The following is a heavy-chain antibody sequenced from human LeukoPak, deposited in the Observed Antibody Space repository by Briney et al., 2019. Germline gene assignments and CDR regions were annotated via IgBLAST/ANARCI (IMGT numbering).Heavy chain of an antibody. CDR3: ARGRWSHWSVIASAFDI. J-gene: IGHJ3*02. CDR1: GGSISSGGYY. Sequence: PSETLSLTCTVSGGSISSGGYYWSWIRQHPGKGLEWIGYIYYSGSTYYNPSLKSRVTISVDTSKNQFSLKLSSVTAADTAVYYCARGRWSHWSVIASAFDIWGQGTMATVSS. CDR2: IYYSGST. V-gene: IGHV4-31*03. D-gene: IGHD1-26*01.